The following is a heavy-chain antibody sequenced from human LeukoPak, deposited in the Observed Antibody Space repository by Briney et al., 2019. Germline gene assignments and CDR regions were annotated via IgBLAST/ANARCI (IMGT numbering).Heavy chain of an antibody. CDR3: ARGFDCSSTSCLWFDP. D-gene: IGHD2-2*01. CDR1: GGSMSSGDYY. CDR2: IYYSGST. J-gene: IGHJ5*02. V-gene: IGHV4-30-4*01. Sequence: SHTLSLTCTVSGGSMSSGDYYWSWIRQPPGKGLEWIGYIYYSGSTYYNPSLKSRVTISVDTSKNQFSLKLSSVTAADTAVYYCARGFDCSSTSCLWFDPWGQGTLVTVSS.